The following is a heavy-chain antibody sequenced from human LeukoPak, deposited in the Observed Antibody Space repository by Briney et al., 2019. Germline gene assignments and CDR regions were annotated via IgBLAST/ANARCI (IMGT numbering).Heavy chain of an antibody. Sequence: SETLSLTCTVSGDSLSTYSWSWLRQPPGKGLEYIGYIYYSGSTNYNPSLKSRDTMSVDTSKNQFSLKLNSVTAADTAVYYCVGEKNYWGTPYWGQGTLVTVSS. CDR2: IYYSGST. V-gene: IGHV4-59*08. CDR3: VGEKNYWGTPY. J-gene: IGHJ4*02. D-gene: IGHD1-7*01. CDR1: GDSLSTYS.